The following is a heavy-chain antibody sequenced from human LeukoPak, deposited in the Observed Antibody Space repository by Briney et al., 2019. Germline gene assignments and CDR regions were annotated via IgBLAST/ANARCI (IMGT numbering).Heavy chain of an antibody. Sequence: PSATLSLTCTVSGGSISSYYWSWIRLPPGKGLEWIGYIYYTGATYYNPSLKSRVTISLDTSKNQFSLKLSSVIAADAAVYYCARAGYSYGTGYYFDYWGQGALVTVSS. D-gene: IGHD5-18*01. CDR3: ARAGYSYGTGYYFDY. CDR2: IYYTGAT. CDR1: GGSISSYY. V-gene: IGHV4-59*01. J-gene: IGHJ4*02.